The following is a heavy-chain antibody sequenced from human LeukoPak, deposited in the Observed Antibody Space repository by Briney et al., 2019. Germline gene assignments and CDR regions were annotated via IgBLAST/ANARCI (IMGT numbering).Heavy chain of an antibody. CDR2: SNSYGSST. CDR3: AMVRGYYYHGLDV. CDR1: GFTLSSHW. Sequence: GGSLRLSCAASGFTLSSHWMHWVRQAPGKGLVWVSRSNSYGSSTSYADSVKGRFTISRDNAMNTLYLQMNSLRAEDTAVYYCAMVRGYYYHGLDVWGQGTTVTVSS. D-gene: IGHD3-10*01. J-gene: IGHJ6*02. V-gene: IGHV3-74*01.